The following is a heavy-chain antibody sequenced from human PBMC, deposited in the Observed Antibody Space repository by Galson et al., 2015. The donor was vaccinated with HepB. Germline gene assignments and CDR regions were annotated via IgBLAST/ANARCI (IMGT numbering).Heavy chain of an antibody. V-gene: IGHV1-18*01. CDR1: GYTFASYG. J-gene: IGHJ2*01. Sequence: SVKVSCKASGYTFASYGISWVRQAPGQGLEWMAWISAYNGNTNFAQKLQGRVTVTTDTSTSTAYMELRSLRSDDTAVYYCVRLIWSGLTRHITNWYFDLWGRGTLVTVSS. CDR3: VRLIWSGLTRHITNWYFDL. CDR2: ISAYNGNT. D-gene: IGHD3-3*01.